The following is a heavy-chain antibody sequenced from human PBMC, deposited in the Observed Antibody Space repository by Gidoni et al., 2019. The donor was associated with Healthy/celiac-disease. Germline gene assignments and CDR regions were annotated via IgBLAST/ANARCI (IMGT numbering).Heavy chain of an antibody. CDR3: ARVSLLSRAFDI. CDR1: GYTFTSYD. CDR2: MNPNSGNT. D-gene: IGHD2-15*01. J-gene: IGHJ3*02. V-gene: IGHV1-8*01. Sequence: QVQLVQSGAEVKKPGASVKVSCTASGYTFTSYDIHWVRQATGQGLEWMGWMNPNSGNTGYAQKFQGRVTMTRNTSISTAYMELSSLRSEDTAVYYCARVSLLSRAFDIWGQGTMVTVSA.